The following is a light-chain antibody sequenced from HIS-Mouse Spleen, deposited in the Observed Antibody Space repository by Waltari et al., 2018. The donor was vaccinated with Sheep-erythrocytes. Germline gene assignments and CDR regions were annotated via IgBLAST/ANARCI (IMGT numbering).Light chain of an antibody. CDR2: DVS. J-gene: IGLJ1*01. CDR1: RSDVGCFNY. CDR3: CSYAGSYNHV. V-gene: IGLV2-11*01. Sequence: QPALTQPRSVSGSPGQSVTIPCIGTRSDVGCFNYVSWYQQHPGKAPKLMIYDVSKRPAGVPDRFSGSKSGNTASLTISGLQAEDEADYYCCSYAGSYNHVFATGTKVTVL.